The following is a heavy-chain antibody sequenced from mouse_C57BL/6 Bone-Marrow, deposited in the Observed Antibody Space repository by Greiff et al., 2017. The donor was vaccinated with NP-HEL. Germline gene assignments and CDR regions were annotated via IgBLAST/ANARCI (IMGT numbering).Heavy chain of an antibody. CDR1: GYTFTSYW. CDR3: AREEVGYGSSHWYFDV. CDR2: IHPNSGST. Sequence: QVQLQQPGAELVKPGASVKLSCKASGYTFTSYWMHWVKQRPGQGLEWIGMIHPNSGSTNYNEKFKSKATLTVDKSSSTAYMQLSSLTSEDSAVYYCAREEVGYGSSHWYFDVWGTGTTVTVSS. J-gene: IGHJ1*03. D-gene: IGHD1-1*01. V-gene: IGHV1-64*01.